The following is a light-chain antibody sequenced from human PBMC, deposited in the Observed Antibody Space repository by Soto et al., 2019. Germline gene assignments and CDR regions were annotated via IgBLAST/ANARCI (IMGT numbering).Light chain of an antibody. CDR1: SGSVSTTYY. V-gene: IGLV8-61*01. CDR2: STN. Sequence: QAVVTQEPSFSVSPGRTVTLTCGLSSGSVSTTYYPSWYQQTPGQAPRTLIYSTNTRSSGVPDRFSGSILGNKAALTITGAQADDESDYLCALYLGGGSWVFGGGTKLTVL. J-gene: IGLJ3*02. CDR3: ALYLGGGSWV.